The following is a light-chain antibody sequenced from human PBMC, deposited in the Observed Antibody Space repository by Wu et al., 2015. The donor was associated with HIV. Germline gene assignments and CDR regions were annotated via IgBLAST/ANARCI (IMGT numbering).Light chain of an antibody. V-gene: IGKV1-5*03. CDR1: QSISNW. J-gene: IGKJ2*01. CDR3: QQYNNHLYT. CDR2: KAS. Sequence: DIQMTQSPSTLSASVGDRVTITCRASQSISNWLAWYQQKPGKAPNLLIYKASSLESGVPSRFSGSGSGTEFTLTISSLQPDDFATYHCQQYNNHLYTFGQGTKLEIK.